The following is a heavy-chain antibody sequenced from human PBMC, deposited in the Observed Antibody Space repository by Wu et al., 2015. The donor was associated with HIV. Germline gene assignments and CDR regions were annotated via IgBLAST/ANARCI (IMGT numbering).Heavy chain of an antibody. Sequence: QVQLVQSGAEVKKPGASVKVSCKASGYTFTSYDINWVRQATGQGLEWMGWMNPNSGNTGYAQKLQGRVTMTRNTSISTAYMELSSLRSEDTAVYYCARSRTMIVANDAFDIWGQGTMVTVSS. CDR3: ARSRTMIVANDAFDI. V-gene: IGHV1-8*01. D-gene: IGHD3-22*01. CDR2: MNPNSGNT. CDR1: GYTFTSYD. J-gene: IGHJ3*02.